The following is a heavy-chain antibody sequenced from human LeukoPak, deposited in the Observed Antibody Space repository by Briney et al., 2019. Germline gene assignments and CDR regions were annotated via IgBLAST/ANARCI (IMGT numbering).Heavy chain of an antibody. J-gene: IGHJ6*02. CDR2: ISGSGGST. Sequence: GGSLRLSCAASGFTFSSYAMSWVRQAPGKGLEWVSAISGSGGSTYYADSVKGRFTISRDNSKNTLYLQMNSLRAEDTAVYYCAKAQAEYYYTPYYYGMDVWGQGTTVTVSS. D-gene: IGHD3-10*01. CDR3: AKAQAEYYYTPYYYGMDV. CDR1: GFTFSSYA. V-gene: IGHV3-23*01.